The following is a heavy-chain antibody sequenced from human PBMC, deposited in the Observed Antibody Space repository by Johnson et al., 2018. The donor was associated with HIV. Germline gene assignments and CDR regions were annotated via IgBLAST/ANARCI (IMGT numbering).Heavy chain of an antibody. CDR3: VKGSDFGGTADAFDI. D-gene: IGHD2-21*01. J-gene: IGHJ3*02. CDR2: IRWNSETT. CDR1: GFNFDDYA. V-gene: IGHV3-9*01. Sequence: LLVESGGGLVQPGRSLRLSCAASGFNFDDYAMHWVRQPPGKGLEWVSGIRWNSETTHYADSVKGRFIISRDNAKNSLYLQMDSLRPEDTAFYYCVKGSDFGGTADAFDIWGQGTMVTVSS.